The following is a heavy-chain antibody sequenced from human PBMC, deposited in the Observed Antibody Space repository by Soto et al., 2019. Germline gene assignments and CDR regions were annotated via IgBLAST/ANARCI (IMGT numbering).Heavy chain of an antibody. D-gene: IGHD6-13*01. V-gene: IGHV4-39*07. CDR2: IYYSGST. J-gene: IGHJ1*01. CDR3: ARDPGYSSSWYSMYFQH. Sequence: SETLSLTCTVSGGSISSSSYYWGWIRQPPGKGLEWIGSIYYSGSTYYNPSLKSRVTISVDTSKNQFSLKLSSVTAADTAVYYCARDPGYSSSWYSMYFQHWGQGTLVTVSS. CDR1: GGSISSSSYY.